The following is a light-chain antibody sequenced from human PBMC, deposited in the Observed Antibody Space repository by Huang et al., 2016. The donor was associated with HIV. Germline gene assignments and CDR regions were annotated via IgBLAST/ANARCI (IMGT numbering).Light chain of an antibody. Sequence: EVVMTQSPVTLSLSPGERVTLTCRASQSVGDKLAWYQQKPGQAPRLLIYGASIRATGIPTRFSGGGSGTEFTLTISSLQSEDFAVYYCQQYKEWLYTFGQGTNLEMK. CDR2: GAS. CDR3: QQYKEWLYT. J-gene: IGKJ2*01. V-gene: IGKV3-15*01. CDR1: QSVGDK.